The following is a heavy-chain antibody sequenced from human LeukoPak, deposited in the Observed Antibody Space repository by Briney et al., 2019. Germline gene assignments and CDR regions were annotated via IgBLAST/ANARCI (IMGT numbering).Heavy chain of an antibody. J-gene: IGHJ4*02. CDR1: GFTFSSYA. CDR3: ARHDRIQLWLVPFDY. V-gene: IGHV3-30*04. D-gene: IGHD5-18*01. CDR2: ISYDGSNK. Sequence: GGSLRLSCAASGFTFSSYAMHWVRQAPGKGLEWVAVISYDGSNKYYADSVKGRFTISRDNSKNTLYLQMNSLRAEDTAVYYCARHDRIQLWLVPFDYWGQGTLVTVSS.